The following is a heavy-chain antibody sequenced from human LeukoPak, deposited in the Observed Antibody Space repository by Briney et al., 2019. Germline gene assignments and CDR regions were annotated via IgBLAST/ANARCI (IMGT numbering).Heavy chain of an antibody. D-gene: IGHD2-15*01. V-gene: IGHV3-9*01. J-gene: IGHJ4*02. CDR3: ASGSGYCSGGSCSDY. Sequence: GGSLRLSCAASGFTFADYAMHWVRQTPGKGLEWVSGISWNSGNIDYADSVKGRFTISRDNAKNSLYLQMNSLRAEDTAVYYCASGSGYCSGGSCSDYWGQGTLVTVSS. CDR1: GFTFADYA. CDR2: ISWNSGNI.